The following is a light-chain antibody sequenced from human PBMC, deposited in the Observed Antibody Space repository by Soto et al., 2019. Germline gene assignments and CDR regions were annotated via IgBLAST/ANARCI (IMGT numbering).Light chain of an antibody. V-gene: IGKV1-39*01. CDR3: QQSVTTPFT. Sequence: DIQMTQSPSSLSSSVGDKVTITCRASQSIINYLNWYQQKPGKAPKLLISVASTLQSGVPSRFSGDGSGTDFTLSISSLQPEDSATYYCQQSVTTPFTFGPGTKVYVK. CDR2: VAS. CDR1: QSIINY. J-gene: IGKJ3*01.